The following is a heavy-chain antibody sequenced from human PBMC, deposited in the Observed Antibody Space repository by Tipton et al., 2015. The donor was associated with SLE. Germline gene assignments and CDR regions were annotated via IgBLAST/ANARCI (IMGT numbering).Heavy chain of an antibody. CDR1: GGSINSYY. J-gene: IGHJ3*02. CDR2: IFYSGST. Sequence: TLSLTCSVSGGSINSYYWNWIRQPPGKGLEWIGYIFYSGSTNYNPSLKSRVTISVDTSKNQFSLKLSSVTAADTAVYYCAGVSRDAFEIWGQGTMVTVSS. D-gene: IGHD5/OR15-5a*01. V-gene: IGHV4-59*12. CDR3: AGVSRDAFEI.